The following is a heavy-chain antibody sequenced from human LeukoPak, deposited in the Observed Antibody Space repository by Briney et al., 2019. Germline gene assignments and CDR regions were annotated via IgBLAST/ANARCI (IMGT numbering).Heavy chain of an antibody. Sequence: GGSLRLSCAASGFTFSIYWMHWVRQAPGKGLVWVSRINSDASSTTYPDSVKGRFTISRDTARNTLYLQMNSLRAEDTAVYYCARVGYSYGSYYFDYWGQGTLVTVSS. CDR2: INSDASST. V-gene: IGHV3-74*01. D-gene: IGHD5-18*01. CDR3: ARVGYSYGSYYFDY. J-gene: IGHJ4*02. CDR1: GFTFSIYW.